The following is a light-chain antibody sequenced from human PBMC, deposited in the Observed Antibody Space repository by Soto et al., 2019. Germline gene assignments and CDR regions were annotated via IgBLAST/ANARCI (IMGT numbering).Light chain of an antibody. CDR2: AAS. J-gene: IGKJ1*01. CDR3: QKYDSAPWT. V-gene: IGKV1-27*01. CDR1: QGISNY. Sequence: DIQMNHSPSSLSASVGDRVIITSRASQGISNYLAWHQQKPGKAPKLIIHAASTLQSGVPSRFSGSGSGTAFTLTISSLQPEDVATYYCQKYDSAPWTFGQGTKVDIK.